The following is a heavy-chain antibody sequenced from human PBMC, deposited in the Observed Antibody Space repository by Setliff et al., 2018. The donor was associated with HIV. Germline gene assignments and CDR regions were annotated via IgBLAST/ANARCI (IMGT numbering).Heavy chain of an antibody. J-gene: IGHJ3*02. CDR2: IYYDGSTNFNPAT. CDR1: GGSINSYY. D-gene: IGHD6-13*01. Sequence: PSETLSLTCTVSGGSINSYYWSWIRQPPGKGLEWIGYIYYDGSTNFNPATNYNPPLKSRVTISLDTSKNHFSLRLSSVTAADTAVYYCARERAEIAGDAFDIWGQGTMVTVSS. CDR3: ARERAEIAGDAFDI. V-gene: IGHV4-59*12.